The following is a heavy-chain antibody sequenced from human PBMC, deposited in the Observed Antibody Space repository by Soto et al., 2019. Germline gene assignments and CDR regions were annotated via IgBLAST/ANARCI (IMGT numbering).Heavy chain of an antibody. D-gene: IGHD3-22*01. CDR1: GGSISSSNW. Sequence: QVQLQESGPGLVKPSGTLSLTCAVSGGSISSSNWWSWVRQPPGKGLEWIGEIYHSGSTKYNPSLRSRVTISLDKSKNQYSLKLSSVTAADTAVYYCAWYFYDSSGQNWFDSWGQGTLVTVSS. CDR3: AWYFYDSSGQNWFDS. V-gene: IGHV4-4*02. CDR2: IYHSGST. J-gene: IGHJ5*01.